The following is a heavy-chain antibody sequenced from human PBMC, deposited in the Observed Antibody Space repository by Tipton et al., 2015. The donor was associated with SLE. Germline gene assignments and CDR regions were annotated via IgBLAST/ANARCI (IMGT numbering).Heavy chain of an antibody. CDR1: GGSFSGYY. J-gene: IGHJ3*01. Sequence: AGLVKPSETLSLTCAVYGGSFSGYYWSWIRQPPGKGLEWIGEINHSGSTNYNPSLKSRVTISVDTSKNQFSLKLSSVTAADTAVYYCARERSPGIVWGQGTMVTVSS. V-gene: IGHV4-34*01. CDR2: INHSGST. D-gene: IGHD5-24*01. CDR3: ARERSPGIV.